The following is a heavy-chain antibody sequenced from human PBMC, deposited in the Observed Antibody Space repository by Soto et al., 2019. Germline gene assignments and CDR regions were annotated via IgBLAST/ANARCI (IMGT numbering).Heavy chain of an antibody. Sequence: LRLSCAASGFTFSNYGMHWVRQAPGKGLEWVAVISFDGSNKHYGDSVKGRFSISRDNSKNTLYLQMNSLRAEDTAVYYCAKVTELATIYDYWGQGTLVTVSS. J-gene: IGHJ4*02. CDR2: ISFDGSNK. CDR3: AKVTELATIYDY. D-gene: IGHD5-12*01. V-gene: IGHV3-30*18. CDR1: GFTFSNYG.